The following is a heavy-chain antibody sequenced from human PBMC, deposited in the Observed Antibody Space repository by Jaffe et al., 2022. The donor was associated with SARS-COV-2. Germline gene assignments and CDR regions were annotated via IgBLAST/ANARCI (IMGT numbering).Heavy chain of an antibody. J-gene: IGHJ4*02. CDR3: ARGEGYGDYRL. D-gene: IGHD4-17*01. CDR1: GFTFSSYA. Sequence: QVQLVESGGGVVQPGRSLRLSCAASGFTFSSYAMHWVRQAPGKGLEWVAVISYDGSNKYYADSVKGRFTISRDNSKNTLYLQMNSLRAEDTAVYYCARGEGYGDYRLWGQGTLVTVSS. CDR2: ISYDGSNK. V-gene: IGHV3-30-3*01.